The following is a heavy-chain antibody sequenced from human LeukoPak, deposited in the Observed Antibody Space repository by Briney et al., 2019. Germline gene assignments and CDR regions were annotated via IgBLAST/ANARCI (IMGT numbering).Heavy chain of an antibody. CDR2: INPDGSTT. V-gene: IGHV3-74*01. CDR3: ARPASYSYGPWFDP. D-gene: IGHD5-18*01. CDR1: GFTFSRYW. J-gene: IGHJ5*02. Sequence: GGSLRLSCAASGFTFSRYWMDWVRQAPGKGLVSVSRINPDGSTTFYADSVKGRFTISRDNAKNTLFLQMNSLRAEDTAVYYCARPASYSYGPWFDPWGQGTLVAVSS.